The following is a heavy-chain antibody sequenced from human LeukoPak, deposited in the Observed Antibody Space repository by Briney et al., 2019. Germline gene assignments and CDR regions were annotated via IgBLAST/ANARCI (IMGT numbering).Heavy chain of an antibody. CDR2: ISGSGGST. Sequence: GESLKISCAASGFTFSSYAMSWVRQAPGKGLEWVSAISGSGGSTYYADSVKGRFTISRDNSKNTLYLQMNSLRAEDTAVYYCAKDPMVVTQFDYWGQGTLVTVSS. J-gene: IGHJ4*02. CDR1: GFTFSSYA. CDR3: AKDPMVVTQFDY. V-gene: IGHV3-23*01. D-gene: IGHD4-23*01.